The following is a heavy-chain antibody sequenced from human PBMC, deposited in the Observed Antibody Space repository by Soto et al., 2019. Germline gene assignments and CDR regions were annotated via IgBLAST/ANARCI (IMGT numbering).Heavy chain of an antibody. D-gene: IGHD3-9*01. Sequence: PGGSLRLSCAASGFTFSSYGMHWVRQAPGKGLEWVAFISYDGSNKYFADSVKGRFTISRDNSKNTLDMQMKSLRAEDTAVYYCATESYDILTDYLQSGFDYWGQGTLVTVSS. V-gene: IGHV3-30*03. CDR1: GFTFSSYG. CDR2: ISYDGSNK. J-gene: IGHJ4*02. CDR3: ATESYDILTDYLQSGFDY.